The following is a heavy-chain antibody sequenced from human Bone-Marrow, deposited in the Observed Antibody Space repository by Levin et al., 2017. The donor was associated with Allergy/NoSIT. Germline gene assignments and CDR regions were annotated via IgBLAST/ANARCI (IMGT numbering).Heavy chain of an antibody. J-gene: IGHJ4*02. D-gene: IGHD4-17*01. CDR3: GRDRPVTPHVYDHLDC. V-gene: IGHV3-48*03. CDR1: GFTFSSYE. Sequence: SCVASGFTFSSYEMNWLRQAPGKGLEWVAYIGGSTSTIYYADSVKGRFTISRDNSKNSLYLQMNNLRAEDTGVYYCGRDRPVTPHVYDHLDCWGQGTLVTVSS. CDR2: IGGSTSTI.